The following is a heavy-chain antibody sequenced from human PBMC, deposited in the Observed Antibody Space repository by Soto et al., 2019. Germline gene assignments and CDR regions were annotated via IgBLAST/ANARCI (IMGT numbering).Heavy chain of an antibody. J-gene: IGHJ4*02. CDR3: ARDIAGSYKAFDY. Sequence: QVHLVQSGAEVKKPGASVKVSCKASGYTFTTYTMHWVRQAPEQRLEWMGWINPGNGITKYSQNFQDRVTLTRDTSASTAYMDLGSLTSAETAVYYCARDIAGSYKAFDYWGQGTLVTVSS. CDR2: INPGNGIT. CDR1: GYTFTTYT. V-gene: IGHV1-3*01. D-gene: IGHD1-26*01.